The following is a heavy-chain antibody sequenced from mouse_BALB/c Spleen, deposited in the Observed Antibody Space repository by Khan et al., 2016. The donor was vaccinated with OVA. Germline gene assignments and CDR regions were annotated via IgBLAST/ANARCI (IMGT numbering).Heavy chain of an antibody. V-gene: IGHV3-2*02. D-gene: IGHD3-3*01. Sequence: EVQLVESGPGLVKPSQSLSLTCTVTGYSITSDYAWNWLRQFPGNRLEWMGYITYSGRTSYTPSLNSRISITRDTSKNQVFLQLNSVTIDDTATYYCSGGRAYWGQGTLVTVSA. CDR3: SGGRAY. CDR2: ITYSGRT. J-gene: IGHJ3*01. CDR1: GYSITSDYA.